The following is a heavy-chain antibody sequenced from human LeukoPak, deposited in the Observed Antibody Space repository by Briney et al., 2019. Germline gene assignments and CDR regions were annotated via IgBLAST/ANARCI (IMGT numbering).Heavy chain of an antibody. CDR1: GDSISSTSYH. D-gene: IGHD6-19*01. Sequence: SETLSLTCSVSGDSISSTSYHWGWIRQPPGKGLEWIGNSGSTFYNPSLKSRATISEDTSKNQFSLKVTSVTAADTAVYYCVSINIGGFGSGWVPYDYWGQGTLVTVSS. V-gene: IGHV4-39*07. CDR2: SGST. CDR3: VSINIGGFGSGWVPYDY. J-gene: IGHJ4*02.